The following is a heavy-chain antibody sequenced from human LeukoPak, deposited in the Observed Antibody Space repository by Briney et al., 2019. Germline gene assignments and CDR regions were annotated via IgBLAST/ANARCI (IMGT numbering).Heavy chain of an antibody. CDR3: ASRSPKYSSSSGAFDI. J-gene: IGHJ3*02. CDR2: IYPGDSDT. V-gene: IGHV5-51*01. Sequence: GESLKISCKGSGYSFTSYWIGWVRQVPGKGLEWMGIIYPGDSDTRYSPTFQGQVTISADKSISTAYLQWSSLKASDTAMYYCASRSPKYSSSSGAFDIWGQGTMVTVSS. D-gene: IGHD6-6*01. CDR1: GYSFTSYW.